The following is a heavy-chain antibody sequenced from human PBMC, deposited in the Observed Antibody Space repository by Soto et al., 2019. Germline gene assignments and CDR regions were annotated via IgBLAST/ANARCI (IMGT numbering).Heavy chain of an antibody. CDR1: GGTFSTYS. Sequence: QVQLVQSGAEVKKPGSSVKVSCKDSGGTFSTYSMFWVRQAPGQGLEWMGRIIPMLGVRNYAQRFQDRVTSIADKSTATVHMELSSLRSEDTALYYCTIGSWSGEVFDIWGQGTMVTVSS. D-gene: IGHD2-21*01. CDR2: IIPMLGVR. CDR3: TIGSWSGEVFDI. V-gene: IGHV1-69*02. J-gene: IGHJ3*02.